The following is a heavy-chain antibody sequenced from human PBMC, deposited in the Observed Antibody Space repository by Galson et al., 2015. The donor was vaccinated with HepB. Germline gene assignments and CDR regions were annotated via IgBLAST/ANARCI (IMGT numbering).Heavy chain of an antibody. Sequence: SLRLSCAASGFTFSSYAMSWVRQAPGKGLEWVSAIADNGRSTYYADSVKGRFTISRDNSKNTLYLQMNSLGVEDTAVYYCAKAGTVITAISVHWGQGALITVSS. J-gene: IGHJ4*02. D-gene: IGHD2-21*02. V-gene: IGHV3-23*01. CDR1: GFTFSSYA. CDR2: IADNGRST. CDR3: AKAGTVITAISVH.